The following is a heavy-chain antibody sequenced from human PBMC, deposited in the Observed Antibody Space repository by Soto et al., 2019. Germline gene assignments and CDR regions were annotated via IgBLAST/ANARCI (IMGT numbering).Heavy chain of an antibody. J-gene: IGHJ6*02. CDR2: ISAYNGNT. CDR3: AREAQRRIAARPDGWYGMDV. D-gene: IGHD6-6*01. Sequence: ASVKGSCKASGYAFTSYGISWVRQAPGQGLEWMGWISAYNGNTNYAQKLQGRVTMTTDTSTSTAYMELRSLRSDDTAVYYCAREAQRRIAARPDGWYGMDVWGQGTTVTVSS. CDR1: GYAFTSYG. V-gene: IGHV1-18*04.